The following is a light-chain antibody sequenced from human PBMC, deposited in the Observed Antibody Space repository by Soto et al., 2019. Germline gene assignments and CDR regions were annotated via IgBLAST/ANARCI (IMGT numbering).Light chain of an antibody. CDR2: DVS. V-gene: IGKV3-11*01. J-gene: IGKJ4*01. Sequence: EIVLTQSPATLSLSPGERATLSCRASQSVSSYLAWYQQKPGQAPRLLIYDVSTLESGVPSRFSGSGSGTEFTLTISSLQPEDFATYYCQQYDSYPLTFGGGTKVDIK. CDR3: QQYDSYPLT. CDR1: QSVSSY.